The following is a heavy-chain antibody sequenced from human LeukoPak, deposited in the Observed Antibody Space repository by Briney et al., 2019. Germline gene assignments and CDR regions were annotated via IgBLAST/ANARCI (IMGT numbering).Heavy chain of an antibody. Sequence: GGSLRLSCAASGFTFSSYDMHWVRHATGKGLEWVSAIGTAGDTYYPGSVKGRFTISRENAKNSLYLQMNSLRAGDTAVYYCARALASSGYLYYYYYGMDVWGQGTTVTVSS. V-gene: IGHV3-13*01. J-gene: IGHJ6*02. D-gene: IGHD3-22*01. CDR3: ARALASSGYLYYYYYGMDV. CDR2: IGTAGDT. CDR1: GFTFSSYD.